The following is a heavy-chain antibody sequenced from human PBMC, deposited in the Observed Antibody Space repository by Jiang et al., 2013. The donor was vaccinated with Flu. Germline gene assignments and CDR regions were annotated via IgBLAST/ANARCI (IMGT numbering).Heavy chain of an antibody. V-gene: IGHV3-48*02. J-gene: IGHJ4*02. CDR1: GFTFSSYS. CDR3: TRDPHALDY. Sequence: VQLLESGGGLVQPGGSLRLSCAASGFTFSSYSMNWVRQAPGKGLEWVAYIRSSGGPIYYADSVKGRFTISRDNAGNSLYLQMNSLRDEDTAIYYCTRDPHALDYWGQGTLVTVSS. CDR2: IRSSGGPI.